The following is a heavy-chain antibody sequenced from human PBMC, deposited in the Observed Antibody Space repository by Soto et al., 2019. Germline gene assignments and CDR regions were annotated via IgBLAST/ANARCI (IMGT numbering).Heavy chain of an antibody. CDR3: ARPQRDFWSMSDWFDP. CDR1: GYTFTGYY. D-gene: IGHD3-3*01. Sequence: ASVKVSCKASGYTFTGYYMHCVRQAPGQGLEWMGWINPNSGGTNYAQKFQGRVTMTRDTSISTAYMELSRLRSDDTAVYYCARPQRDFWSMSDWFDPWGQGTLVTVSS. J-gene: IGHJ5*02. CDR2: INPNSGGT. V-gene: IGHV1-2*02.